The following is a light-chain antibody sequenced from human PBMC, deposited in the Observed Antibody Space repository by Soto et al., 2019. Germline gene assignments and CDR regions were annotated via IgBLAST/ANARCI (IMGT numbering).Light chain of an antibody. V-gene: IGLV2-14*01. CDR1: SSDVGLYDY. Sequence: LPASVSGSPGQSITISCTGTSSDVGLYDYVSWYQQHPGKAPQLMIYAVSKRPSGVSNRFSASKSGNTASLFISGLQAEDEADYYCSSYTSDSSYVFGSGTKVTVL. CDR2: AVS. CDR3: SSYTSDSSYV. J-gene: IGLJ1*01.